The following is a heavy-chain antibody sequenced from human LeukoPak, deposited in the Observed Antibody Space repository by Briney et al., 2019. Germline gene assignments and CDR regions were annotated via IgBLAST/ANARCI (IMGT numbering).Heavy chain of an antibody. CDR2: ISYDGSNK. V-gene: IGHV3-30-3*01. CDR3: ARGDLSLSTDY. J-gene: IGHJ4*02. Sequence: GGSLRLSCAASGFTFSNYDIYWVRQAPGKGLEWVAVISYDGSNKYYADSVKGRFTISRDSSKNTVYLQMNSLRAEDTAVYYCARGDLSLSTDYWGQGTPVTVSS. CDR1: GFTFSNYD. D-gene: IGHD3-16*02.